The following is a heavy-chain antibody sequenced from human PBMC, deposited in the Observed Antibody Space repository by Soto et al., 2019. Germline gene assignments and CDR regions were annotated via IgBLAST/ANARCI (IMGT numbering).Heavy chain of an antibody. D-gene: IGHD4-17*01. CDR3: ARGGATVGGQYYFDY. CDR1: GGTFSSYA. V-gene: IGHV1-69*12. Sequence: QVQLVQSGAEVKKPGSSVKVSCKASGGTFSSYAISWVRQAPGQGLEWMGGIIPIFGTANYAQKFQGRVTITADESTSTAYREVSSLRSEDTAVYYCARGGATVGGQYYFDYWGQGTLVTVSS. CDR2: IIPIFGTA. J-gene: IGHJ4*02.